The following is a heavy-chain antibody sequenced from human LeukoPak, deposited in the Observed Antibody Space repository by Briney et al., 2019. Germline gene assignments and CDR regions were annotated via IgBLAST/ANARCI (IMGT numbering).Heavy chain of an antibody. CDR3: AREVESWFGDLLSYFDS. Sequence: SETLSLTCSVSGGSISNWSWIRQSPGMGLEFIGYVHQIGTAYYNPSLKGRVTISIDRSQNHFSLQLQSVTAADTALYYCAREVESWFGDLLSYFDSWGQGTQVTVSS. V-gene: IGHV4-30-2*06. CDR1: GGSISN. D-gene: IGHD3-10*01. J-gene: IGHJ4*02. CDR2: VHQIGTA.